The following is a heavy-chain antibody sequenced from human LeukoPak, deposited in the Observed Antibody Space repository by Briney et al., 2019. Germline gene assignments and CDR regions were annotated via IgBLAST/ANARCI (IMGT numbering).Heavy chain of an antibody. V-gene: IGHV3-30*02. J-gene: IGHJ4*02. CDR1: GFTFSSYG. CDR3: AKVGDSSDPGIDY. D-gene: IGHD3-22*01. Sequence: GGSLRLSCAASGFTFSSYGMHWVRQAPGKGLEWVAFIRYDGSNKYYADSVKGRFTISRDNSKNTLYLQMNSLRAEDTAVYYCAKVGDSSDPGIDYWGQGTLVTVSS. CDR2: IRYDGSNK.